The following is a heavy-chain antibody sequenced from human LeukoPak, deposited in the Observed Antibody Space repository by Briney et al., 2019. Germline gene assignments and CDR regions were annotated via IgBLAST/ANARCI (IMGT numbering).Heavy chain of an antibody. CDR2: IKQDGSEK. J-gene: IGHJ3*02. Sequence: QSGGSLRLSCAASGFTFSSYWMSWVRQAPGKGLEWVANIKQDGSEKYYVDSVKGRFTISRDNAKNSLYLQMNSLRAEDTAVYYCASPKNKPVGAIDIWGQGTMVTVSS. CDR1: GFTFSSYW. CDR3: ASPKNKPVGAIDI. D-gene: IGHD1-26*01. V-gene: IGHV3-7*01.